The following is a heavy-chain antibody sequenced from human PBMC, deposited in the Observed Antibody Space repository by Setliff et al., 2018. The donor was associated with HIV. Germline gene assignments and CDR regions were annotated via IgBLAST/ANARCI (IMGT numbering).Heavy chain of an antibody. V-gene: IGHV4-4*07. Sequence: SETLSLTCTVSGGSISSYYWSWIRQPAGKGLEWIGRIYTSGSTNYNPSLKSRVTMSVDTSKNQFSLKLSSVTAADTAVYDCARVSCSSWYSIPRYYYYSMDVWGNGTTVTVSS. CDR3: ARVSCSSWYSIPRYYYYSMDV. J-gene: IGHJ6*03. CDR2: IYTSGST. CDR1: GGSISSYY. D-gene: IGHD6-13*01.